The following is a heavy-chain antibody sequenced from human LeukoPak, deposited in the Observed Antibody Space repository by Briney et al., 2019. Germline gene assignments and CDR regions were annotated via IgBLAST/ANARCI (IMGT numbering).Heavy chain of an antibody. Sequence: PSETLSLTCTVSGGSISSSSYYWGWIRQPPGKGLEWIGSIYYSGSTYYNPSLKSRVTISVDTSKNQFSLKLSSVTAADTAVYYCARGYYGSGSYYKSGGDWFDPWGQGTLVTVSS. V-gene: IGHV4-39*07. CDR3: ARGYYGSGSYYKSGGDWFDP. CDR2: IYYSGST. CDR1: GGSISSSSYY. J-gene: IGHJ5*02. D-gene: IGHD3-10*01.